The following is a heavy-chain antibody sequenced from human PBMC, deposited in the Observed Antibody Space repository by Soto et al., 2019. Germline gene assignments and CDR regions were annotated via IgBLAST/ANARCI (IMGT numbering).Heavy chain of an antibody. D-gene: IGHD3-10*01. J-gene: IGHJ6*02. Sequence: SVKVSCKASGYTFTSYGISWVRQAPGQALEWMGWISPFNGNTNYAQKFQDRVTITRDRSMSTAYMELSSLRSEDTAMYYCARSRGPPESGMDVWGQGTTVIVSS. CDR3: ARSRGPPESGMDV. CDR2: ISPFNGNT. V-gene: IGHV1-45*02. CDR1: GYTFTSYG.